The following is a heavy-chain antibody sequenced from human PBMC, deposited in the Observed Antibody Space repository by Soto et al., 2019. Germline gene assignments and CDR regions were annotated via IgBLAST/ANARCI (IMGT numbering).Heavy chain of an antibody. D-gene: IGHD6-6*01. Sequence: PGESLKISCKGSGYSFTSYWIGWVRQMPGKGLEWMGIIYPGDSDTRYSPSFQGQVTISADKSISTAYLQWSSLKASDTAMYYCAREDVAGRPPPYYYHGLDVWGRGTTVTVSS. CDR3: AREDVAGRPPPYYYHGLDV. J-gene: IGHJ6*02. CDR1: GYSFTSYW. V-gene: IGHV5-51*01. CDR2: IYPGDSDT.